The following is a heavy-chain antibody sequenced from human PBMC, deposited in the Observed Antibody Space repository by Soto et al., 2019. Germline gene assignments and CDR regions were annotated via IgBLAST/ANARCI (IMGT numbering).Heavy chain of an antibody. J-gene: IGHJ3*01. CDR2: IYHSGST. CDR3: ARHWTNDAFDG. Sequence: QVQLQESGPGLVKPSETLSLSCTVSGGSISNYYWSWIRQPPGKGLEWIGYIYHSGSTNYNPSLKIRVTISVDTAENQVSLKLSSVIAGDRAVYYCARHWTNDAFDGWGQGTLVTVSS. D-gene: IGHD1-1*01. CDR1: GGSISNYY. V-gene: IGHV4-59*01.